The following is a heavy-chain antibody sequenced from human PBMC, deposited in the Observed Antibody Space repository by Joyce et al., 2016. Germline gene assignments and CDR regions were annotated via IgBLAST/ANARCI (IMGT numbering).Heavy chain of an antibody. D-gene: IGHD5-12*01. J-gene: IGHJ5*01. CDR3: ARNGAYSQDS. V-gene: IGHV4-4*02. CDR1: GGAISSAHW. Sequence: QVQLQESGPGLVKPSGTLSLTCAVSGGAISSAHWWSWVRQPQGKGLAWIGEIYLGGSTTYNPSLMSRVTISVDKSKNQLSLKMNSVTAADTAVYYCARNGAYSQDSWGQGTLVTVSS. CDR2: IYLGGST.